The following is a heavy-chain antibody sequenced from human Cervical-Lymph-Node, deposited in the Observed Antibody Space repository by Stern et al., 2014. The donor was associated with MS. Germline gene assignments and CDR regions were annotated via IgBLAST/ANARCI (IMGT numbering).Heavy chain of an antibody. Sequence: VQLVESGGGVVQPGRSRRLSCAAAGFTFGDYAMHWVRQAPGKGLEWVTLISSDGSNQYYTISVKGRFTIYRDNSKSTLYLQMNSLTTEATAVYYCARDYSESRGHYLFYFGLWGQGTLVTVSS. D-gene: IGHD3-22*01. CDR3: ARDYSESRGHYLFYFGL. V-gene: IGHV3-30-3*01. CDR1: GFTFGDYA. CDR2: ISSDGSNQ. J-gene: IGHJ4*02.